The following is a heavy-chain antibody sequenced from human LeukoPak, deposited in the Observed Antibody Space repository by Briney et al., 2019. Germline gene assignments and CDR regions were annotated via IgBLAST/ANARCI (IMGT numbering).Heavy chain of an antibody. Sequence: GGSLRLSCAASGFTFSSYAMGWVRQAPGKGLEWVSAISGSGANTYYADSVKGRFTISRDNSKNTLYLQMNSLRAEDTAVYYCASGIAGVVITPPFDYWGQGTLVTVSP. D-gene: IGHD3-22*01. J-gene: IGHJ4*02. CDR1: GFTFSSYA. CDR2: ISGSGANT. V-gene: IGHV3-23*01. CDR3: ASGIAGVVITPPFDY.